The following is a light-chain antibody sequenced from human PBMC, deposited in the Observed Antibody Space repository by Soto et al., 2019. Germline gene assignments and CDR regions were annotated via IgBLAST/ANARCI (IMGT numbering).Light chain of an antibody. J-gene: IGLJ1*01. CDR1: SSDVGAYTY. Sequence: QSALTQPPSASGYPGQSVTISCTGTSSDVGAYTYVSWYQQHPGKAPKLMIYGVTERPSGVPDRFSGSKSGNTASLTVSGLQTEDEAYYYCSSYAGSNNYVFGTGTKVTVL. V-gene: IGLV2-8*01. CDR3: SSYAGSNNYV. CDR2: GVT.